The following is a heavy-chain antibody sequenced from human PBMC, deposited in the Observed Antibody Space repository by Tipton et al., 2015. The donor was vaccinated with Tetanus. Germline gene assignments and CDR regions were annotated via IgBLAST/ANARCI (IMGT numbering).Heavy chain of an antibody. V-gene: IGHV3-9*01. J-gene: IGHJ4*02. CDR1: GFTFDDYA. CDR2: ISWNSGSI. CDR3: AKVNSGSHYSPFDY. D-gene: IGHD1-26*01. Sequence: SLRLSCAASGFTFDDYAMHWVRQAPGKGLEWVSGISWNSGSIGYADSVKGRFTISRDNAKNSLYLQMNSLRAEDTALYYCAKVNSGSHYSPFDYWGQGTLVTVSS.